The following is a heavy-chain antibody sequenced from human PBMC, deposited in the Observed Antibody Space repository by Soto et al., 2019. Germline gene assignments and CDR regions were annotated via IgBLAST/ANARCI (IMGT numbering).Heavy chain of an antibody. CDR3: ASDYGEIEAFDI. V-gene: IGHV1-69*01. CDR1: GGPFNNHA. J-gene: IGHJ3*02. D-gene: IGHD4-17*01. Sequence: QVQLVQSGAEVKKPGSSVKVSCKTSGGPFNNHAINWVRQAPGQGLEWVGLVIPTLATADYAQKFQGRVTMNADEVTNTAYMELSSLRSDDTGVYYCASDYGEIEAFDIWGQGTLVTVSS. CDR2: VIPTLATA.